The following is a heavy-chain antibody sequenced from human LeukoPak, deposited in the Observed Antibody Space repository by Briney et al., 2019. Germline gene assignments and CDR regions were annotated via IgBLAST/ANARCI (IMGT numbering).Heavy chain of an antibody. CDR1: GFTFSSYW. D-gene: IGHD3-10*01. CDR3: ARMYYYGSGYLYYYYYYYMDV. CDR2: IKQDGSEK. Sequence: GGSLRLSCAASGFTFSSYWMSWVRQAPGKGLEWVANIKQDGSEKYYVDSVKGRFTISRDNAKNSLYLQMNSLRAEDTAVYYCARMYYYGSGYLYYYYYYYMDVWSKGTTVTISS. J-gene: IGHJ6*03. V-gene: IGHV3-7*01.